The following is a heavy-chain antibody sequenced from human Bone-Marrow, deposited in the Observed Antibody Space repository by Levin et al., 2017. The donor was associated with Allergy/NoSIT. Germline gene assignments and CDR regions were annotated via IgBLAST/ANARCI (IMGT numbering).Heavy chain of an antibody. D-gene: IGHD3-9*01. CDR2: LRGSGGTT. Sequence: GESLKISCAASGFTFSSYAMSWVRQAPGKGLEWVSSLRGSGGTTYYADSVKGRFTVSRDNSKNTLYLQMNSLRAEDTAIYYCAKVDFYDILTGFGSGYFDYWGQGTLVTVSS. CDR1: GFTFSSYA. CDR3: AKVDFYDILTGFGSGYFDY. V-gene: IGHV3-23*01. J-gene: IGHJ4*02.